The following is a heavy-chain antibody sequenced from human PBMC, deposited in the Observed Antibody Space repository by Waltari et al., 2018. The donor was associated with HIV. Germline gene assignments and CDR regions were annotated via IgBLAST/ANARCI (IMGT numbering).Heavy chain of an antibody. J-gene: IGHJ6*02. CDR3: ARARDYYDSSGVGSGMDV. CDR1: GGTFSSYA. D-gene: IGHD3-22*01. CDR2: IIPIFGTA. V-gene: IGHV1-69*01. Sequence: QVQLVQSGAEVKKPGSSVKVYCKASGGTFSSYAISWVRQAPDQGLEWMGGIIPIFGTANYAQKFQGRVTITADESTSTAYMELSSLRSEDTAVYYCARARDYYDSSGVGSGMDVWGQGTTVTVSS.